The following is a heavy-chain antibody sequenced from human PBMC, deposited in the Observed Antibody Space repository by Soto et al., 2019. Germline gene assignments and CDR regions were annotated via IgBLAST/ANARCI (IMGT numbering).Heavy chain of an antibody. J-gene: IGHJ3*02. Sequence: QVQLVQSGAEVKKPGSSVKVACKASGGTFSSYTISWVRQAPGQGLEWMGRIIPILGIANYAQKFQGRVTITADKSTSTAYMELSSLRSEDTAVYYSAGGYDLGAFDIWRQGTMVTVSS. CDR2: IIPILGIA. V-gene: IGHV1-69*02. CDR1: GGTFSSYT. CDR3: AGGYDLGAFDI. D-gene: IGHD5-12*01.